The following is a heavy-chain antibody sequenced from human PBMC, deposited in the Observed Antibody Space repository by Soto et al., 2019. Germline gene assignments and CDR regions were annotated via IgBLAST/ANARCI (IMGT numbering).Heavy chain of an antibody. J-gene: IGHJ4*02. CDR3: ARVHLYFDN. CDR2: ISGSSYTI. V-gene: IGHV3-11*01. CDR1: GFNFSDYY. Sequence: GGSLRLSCAASGFNFSDYYMTWIRQAPGKGLEWVSYISGSSYTIYYADSVKGRFTISRDNAKNSLYLQMNSLRAEDTAVYYCARVHLYFDNWGQGTLVTVSS.